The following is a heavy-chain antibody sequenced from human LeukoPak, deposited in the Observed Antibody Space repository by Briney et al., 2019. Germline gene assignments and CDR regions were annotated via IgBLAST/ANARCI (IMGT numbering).Heavy chain of an antibody. V-gene: IGHV1-18*01. CDR2: ISAYNGNT. J-gene: IGHJ6*03. CDR3: ARHYYDSSGYYYYYYYMDV. Sequence: GASVKVSCKASGYTFTSYGISWVRQAPGQGLEWMGWISAYNGNTNYAQKLQGRVTMTTDTSTSTAYMELSSLRSEDTAVYYCARHYYDSSGYYYYYYYMDVWGKGTTVTVSS. CDR1: GYTFTSYG. D-gene: IGHD3-22*01.